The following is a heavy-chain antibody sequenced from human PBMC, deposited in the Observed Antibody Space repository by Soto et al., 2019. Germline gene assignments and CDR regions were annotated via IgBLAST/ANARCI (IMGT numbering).Heavy chain of an antibody. Sequence: GASVKVSCKASGCSFSTYAISWVRQAPGQGLEWMGGIIPIFGTPNYAQKFQGRVTITADRSKSTAYLELNSLRSEDTAVYYCAAPRTAGYKVPDPSTYYYYGLDVWGQGTTVTVSS. J-gene: IGHJ6*02. CDR2: IIPIFGTP. CDR3: AAPRTAGYKVPDPSTYYYYGLDV. D-gene: IGHD1-1*01. V-gene: IGHV1-69*06. CDR1: GCSFSTYA.